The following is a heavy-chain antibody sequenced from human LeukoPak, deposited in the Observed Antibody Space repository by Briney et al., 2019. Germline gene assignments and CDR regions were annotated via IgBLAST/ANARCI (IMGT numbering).Heavy chain of an antibody. CDR2: IRYDGSNK. D-gene: IGHD2-15*01. CDR1: GFTFSSYG. CDR3: ARDGVVVAAIDY. Sequence: GGSLRLSCAASGFTFSSYGMHWIRQAPGKGLEWVAFIRYDGSNKYYADSVKGRFTISRDNSKNTLYLQMNSLRAEDTAVYYCARDGVVVAAIDYWGQGTLVTVSS. J-gene: IGHJ4*02. V-gene: IGHV3-30*02.